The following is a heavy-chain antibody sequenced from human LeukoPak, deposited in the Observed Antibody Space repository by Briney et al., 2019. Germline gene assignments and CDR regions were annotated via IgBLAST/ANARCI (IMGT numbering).Heavy chain of an antibody. CDR2: ISSSGTTI. Sequence: GGSLRLSCAASGFTFSSYEMNWVRQAPGKGLEWVSYISSSGTTIYYADSVKGRFTISRDNAKNTLYLQMNSLRAEDTAVYYCARTYYYDSSGPDWSQGTLVTVSS. V-gene: IGHV3-48*03. CDR1: GFTFSSYE. CDR3: ARTYYYDSSGPD. J-gene: IGHJ4*02. D-gene: IGHD3-22*01.